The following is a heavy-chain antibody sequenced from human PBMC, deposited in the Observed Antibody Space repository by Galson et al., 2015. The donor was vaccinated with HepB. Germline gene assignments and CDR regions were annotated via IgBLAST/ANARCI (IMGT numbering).Heavy chain of an antibody. CDR1: GFTFSDYY. V-gene: IGHV3-11*06. Sequence: SLRLSCAASGFTFSDYYMNWIRQAPGKGLEWVSYISTSSSYRKYADSVEGRFTIFRDNAKNSLYLQMNSLRADDTAVYYCARDAEDTVVLPSAAGMDVWGQGTTVIVSS. D-gene: IGHD2-15*01. CDR3: ARDAEDTVVLPSAAGMDV. J-gene: IGHJ6*02. CDR2: ISTSSSYR.